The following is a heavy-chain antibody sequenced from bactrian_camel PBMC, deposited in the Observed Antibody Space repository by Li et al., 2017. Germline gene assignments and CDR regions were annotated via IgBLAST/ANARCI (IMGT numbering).Heavy chain of an antibody. Sequence: VQTGESLRLSCARSKYPSSTNAMAWFRQVPGNEREGVASIYTDRSVTCYADSVKGRFTISQDNAKNTIFLQMNNLKPEDTGMYYCAAGFRGGGTAYPLDKNEYRAWGQGTQVTVS. V-gene: IGHV3S6*01. J-gene: IGHJ4*01. D-gene: IGHD7*01. CDR3: AAGFRGGGTAYPLDKNEYRA. CDR1: KYPSSTNA. CDR2: IYTDRSVT.